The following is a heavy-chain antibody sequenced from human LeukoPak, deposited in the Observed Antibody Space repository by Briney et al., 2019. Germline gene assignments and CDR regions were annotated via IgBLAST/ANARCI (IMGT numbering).Heavy chain of an antibody. Sequence: ASVKVSCKASGYTFTGYYMHWVRQAPGQGLEWIGWINPNSGDTNYAQKFQGRVTMTRDTSISTAYMDLSSLRSDDTAVYYCARAAGSTTLVDWGQGTLVTVSS. J-gene: IGHJ4*02. D-gene: IGHD4-11*01. CDR2: INPNSGDT. CDR1: GYTFTGYY. V-gene: IGHV1-2*02. CDR3: ARAAGSTTLVD.